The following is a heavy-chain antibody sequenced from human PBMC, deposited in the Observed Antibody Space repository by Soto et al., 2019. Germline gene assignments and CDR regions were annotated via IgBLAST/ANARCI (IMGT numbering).Heavy chain of an antibody. Sequence: ASVKVSCKTSGYTFTSYYIHWVRQAPGQGLEWMGIVSVSDGSTSYAQIFQGRVTMTTDTSTSTAYMELRSLRSDDTAVYYCARDCSGGSCSTAYWGQGTLVTVSS. CDR3: ARDCSGGSCSTAY. J-gene: IGHJ4*02. CDR1: GYTFTSYY. CDR2: VSVSDGST. D-gene: IGHD2-15*01. V-gene: IGHV1-46*01.